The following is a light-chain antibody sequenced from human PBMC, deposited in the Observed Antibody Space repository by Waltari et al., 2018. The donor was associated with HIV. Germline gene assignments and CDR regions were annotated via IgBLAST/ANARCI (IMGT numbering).Light chain of an antibody. CDR3: AAWDDNLIGWV. Sequence: QLVLPHPPPPSGPPGQRATTPCSGPRSTIARNTVTWDQQPPGTAPKLPTYSNNQRPSGVPDGFSGSKSGTSASLAISGLQSEDEADYYCAAWDDNLIGWVFGGGTKLTVL. CDR2: SNN. CDR1: RSTIARNT. V-gene: IGLV1-44*01. J-gene: IGLJ3*02.